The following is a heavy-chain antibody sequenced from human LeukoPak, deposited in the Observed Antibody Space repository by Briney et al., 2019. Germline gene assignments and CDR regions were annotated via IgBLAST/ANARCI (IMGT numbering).Heavy chain of an antibody. J-gene: IGHJ4*02. CDR1: GFTFSSYG. D-gene: IGHD2-15*01. Sequence: PGGSLRLSCAASGFTFSSYGMHWVRQAPGKGLEWVAVIWYDGSNKYYADSVKGRFTISRDNSKNTLYLQMNSLRAEDTAVYYCAKEAIYQRVVFDYWGQGTLVTVSS. CDR2: IWYDGSNK. CDR3: AKEAIYQRVVFDY. V-gene: IGHV3-33*06.